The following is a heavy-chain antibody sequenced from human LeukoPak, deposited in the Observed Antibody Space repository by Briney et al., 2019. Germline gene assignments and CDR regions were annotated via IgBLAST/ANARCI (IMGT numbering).Heavy chain of an antibody. Sequence: SETLSLTCTVSGGSISSYYWSWIRQPPGKGLEWIGYIYTSGSTNYNPSLKSRVTISVDTSKNQFSLKLSSVTAADTAVYYRARLELSSSWYYGYWGQGTLVTVSS. CDR3: ARLELSSSWYYGY. J-gene: IGHJ4*02. V-gene: IGHV4-4*09. CDR2: IYTSGST. D-gene: IGHD6-13*01. CDR1: GGSISSYY.